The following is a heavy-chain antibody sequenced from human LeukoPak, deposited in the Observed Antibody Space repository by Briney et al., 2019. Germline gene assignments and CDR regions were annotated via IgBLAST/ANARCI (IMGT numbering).Heavy chain of an antibody. CDR1: GYTFTGYY. J-gene: IGHJ4*02. CDR2: INPSGGST. D-gene: IGHD3-10*01. Sequence: ASVKVSCKASGYTFTGYYMHWVRQAPGQGLEWMGIINPSGGSTSYAQKFQGRVTMTRDMSTSTVYMELSSLRSEDTAVYYCARGRNYYGSGSYYIDYWGQGTLVTVSS. V-gene: IGHV1-46*01. CDR3: ARGRNYYGSGSYYIDY.